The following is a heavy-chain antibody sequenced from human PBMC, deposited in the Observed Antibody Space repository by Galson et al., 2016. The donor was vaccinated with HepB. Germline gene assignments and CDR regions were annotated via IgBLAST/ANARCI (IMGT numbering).Heavy chain of an antibody. V-gene: IGHV2-5*02. CDR2: IYWDDDS. CDR3: AHRLGYYDNSGYTGHYFDY. J-gene: IGHJ4*02. CDR1: GFSLSTSGEG. D-gene: IGHD3-22*01. Sequence: PALVKPTQTLTLTCTLSGFSLSTSGEGVGWIRQPPGKALEWLAMIYWDDDSRYSLSLRSRLTITKDTSKNQVVLTMTSMDPLDTATYYCAHRLGYYDNSGYTGHYFDYWGQGTLVTVSP.